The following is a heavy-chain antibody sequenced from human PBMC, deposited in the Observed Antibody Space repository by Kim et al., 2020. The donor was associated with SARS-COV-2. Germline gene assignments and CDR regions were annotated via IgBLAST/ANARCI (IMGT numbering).Heavy chain of an antibody. Sequence: VKGRITSSRDNAKNSLYLQMNSLRAEDTALYYCAKGSDNGNYLVPGFDPWGQGTLVTVSS. V-gene: IGHV3-9*01. D-gene: IGHD1-7*01. CDR3: AKGSDNGNYLVPGFDP. J-gene: IGHJ5*02.